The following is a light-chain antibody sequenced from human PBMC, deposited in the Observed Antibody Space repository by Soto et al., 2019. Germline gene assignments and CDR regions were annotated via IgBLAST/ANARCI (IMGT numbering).Light chain of an antibody. CDR3: QQHGQWPIT. V-gene: IGKV3D-15*01. CDR2: GIS. Sequence: EIGMTQSPATLSVSPGERATLSCRASQSVNSNYLAWYQQKPGQAPRLLIYGISKRATDIPDRFSGSGSGTEFTLTLSSLQPEDFATYYCQQHGQWPITFGQGTRLEIK. J-gene: IGKJ5*01. CDR1: QSVNSN.